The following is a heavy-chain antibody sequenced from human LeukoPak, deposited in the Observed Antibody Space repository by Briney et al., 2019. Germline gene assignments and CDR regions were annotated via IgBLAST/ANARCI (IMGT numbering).Heavy chain of an antibody. CDR2: VTGSGGGT. CDR1: GVTFSNYA. J-gene: IGHJ5*02. CDR3: AKGAAPGQVDWFDP. V-gene: IGHV3-23*01. Sequence: PGGSLRLSCAASGVTFSNYAMMWVRQAPGKGLEWVSSVTGSGGGTYYADSVKGRFTVSRDTSANTLFLQVISLRGEDTAVYYCAKGAAPGQVDWFDPWGQGTLVTVSS. D-gene: IGHD6-13*01.